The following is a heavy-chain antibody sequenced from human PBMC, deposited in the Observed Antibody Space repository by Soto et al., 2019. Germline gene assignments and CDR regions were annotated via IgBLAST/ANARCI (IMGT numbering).Heavy chain of an antibody. D-gene: IGHD2-2*02. V-gene: IGHV1-18*01. J-gene: IGHJ3*02. CDR1: GYTFTSYG. Sequence: ASVKVSCKASGYTFTSYGISWVRQAPGQGLEWMGWISAYNGNTNYAQKLQGRVTMTTDTSTSTAYMELRSLRSDDTAVYYCARDRDFEHCSSTSCYTDAFDIWGQGTMVTVSS. CDR2: ISAYNGNT. CDR3: ARDRDFEHCSSTSCYTDAFDI.